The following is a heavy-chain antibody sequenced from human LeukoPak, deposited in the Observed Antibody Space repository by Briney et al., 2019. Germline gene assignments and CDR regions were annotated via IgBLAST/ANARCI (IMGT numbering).Heavy chain of an antibody. Sequence: GGSLRLSCAASGFTFSSYAMSWVCQAPEKGLEWVSAISSSGDSTYYADSVKGRITISRDNSKNTLYLQMSILTAEDTAVYYCAKAKYCSAGTCYFDYWGQGTLVTVSS. J-gene: IGHJ4*02. V-gene: IGHV3-23*01. CDR2: ISSSGDST. CDR3: AKAKYCSAGTCYFDY. D-gene: IGHD2-15*01. CDR1: GFTFSSYA.